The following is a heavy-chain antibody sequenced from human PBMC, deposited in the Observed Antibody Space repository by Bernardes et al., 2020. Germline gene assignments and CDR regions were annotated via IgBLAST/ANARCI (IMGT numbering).Heavy chain of an antibody. V-gene: IGHV1-8*01. CDR2: MNPNSGNT. J-gene: IGHJ6*03. D-gene: IGHD3-3*01. CDR1: GYTFTSYD. CDR3: ARGNGYYDFWSGYYPTAPDYYYYYMDV. Sequence: ASVKVSCKASGYTFTSYDINWVRQATGQGLEWMGWMNPNSGNTGYAQKFQGRVTMTRNTSISTAYMELSSLRSEDTAVYYCARGNGYYDFWSGYYPTAPDYYYYYMDVWGKGTTVT.